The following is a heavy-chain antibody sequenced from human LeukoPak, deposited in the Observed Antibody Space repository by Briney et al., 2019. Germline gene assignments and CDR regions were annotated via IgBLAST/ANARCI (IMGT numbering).Heavy chain of an antibody. J-gene: IGHJ5*02. CDR1: GYTFTNYG. CDR2: ISAGSGDT. V-gene: IGHV1-3*01. CDR3: AREYCSSTSCSGGWWFDP. Sequence: ASVKVSCKASGYTFTNYGMHWVRQALGQRLEWMGWISAGSGDTKYSQRFQGRVTITRDTSASTAYMELSSLRSEDTAVYYCAREYCSSTSCSGGWWFDPWGQGTLVTVSS. D-gene: IGHD2-2*01.